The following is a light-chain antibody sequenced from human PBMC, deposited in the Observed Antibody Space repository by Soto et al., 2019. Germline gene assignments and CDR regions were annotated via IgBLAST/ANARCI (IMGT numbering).Light chain of an antibody. CDR1: QSVSSN. J-gene: IGKJ2*01. CDR2: GAS. Sequence: EIVMTQSPATLSVSPGERATLSCRASQSVSSNLAWYQQKPGQAHRLLIYGASTRATGIPARFSGSGSGTELTLTISRLQSEDCAVYYCQQYNNWPGTFGHGTTRAIK. V-gene: IGKV3-15*01. CDR3: QQYNNWPGT.